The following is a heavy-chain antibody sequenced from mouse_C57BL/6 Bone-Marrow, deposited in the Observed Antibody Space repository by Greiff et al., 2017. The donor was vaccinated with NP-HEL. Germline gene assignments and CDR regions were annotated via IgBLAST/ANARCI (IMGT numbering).Heavy chain of an antibody. V-gene: IGHV5-17*01. Sequence: EVKLMESGGGLVKPGGSLKLSCAASGFTFSDYGMHWVRQAPEKGLEWVAYISSGSSTIYYADTVKGRFTISRDNAKNTLFLQMTSLRSEDTAMYYCAREEDGYYLYYFDYWGQGTTLTVSS. CDR2: ISSGSSTI. CDR1: GFTFSDYG. J-gene: IGHJ2*01. CDR3: AREEDGYYLYYFDY. D-gene: IGHD2-3*01.